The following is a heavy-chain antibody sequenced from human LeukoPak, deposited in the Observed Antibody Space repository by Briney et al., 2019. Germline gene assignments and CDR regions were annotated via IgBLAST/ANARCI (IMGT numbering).Heavy chain of an antibody. D-gene: IGHD2-2*01. J-gene: IGHJ4*02. CDR2: IKKDGIEK. CDR3: ARGRYSSRSGGYYFDI. Sequence: GSLRLSCVVSGFTLSSDWMSWVRQAPGKGLEWVANIKKDGIEKYYVESVKGRFTISRDNAKSSLYLQMNSLRAEDTAVYYCARGRYSSRSGGYYFDIWGQGTLVTVSS. CDR1: GFTLSSDW. V-gene: IGHV3-7*01.